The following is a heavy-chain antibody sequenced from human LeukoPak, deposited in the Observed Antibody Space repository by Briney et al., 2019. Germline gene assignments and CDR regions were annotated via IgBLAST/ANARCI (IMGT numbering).Heavy chain of an antibody. CDR2: ISSSGSTI. D-gene: IGHD3-16*02. CDR3: ARIRYDYVWGSYRYRGFPDY. Sequence: PGGSLRLSCAASGFTFSSYEMNWVRQAPGKGLEWVSYISSSGSTIYYADYVKGRFTISRDNAKNSLYLQMNSLRAEDTAVYYCARIRYDYVWGSYRYRGFPDYWGQGTLVTVSS. J-gene: IGHJ4*02. V-gene: IGHV3-48*03. CDR1: GFTFSSYE.